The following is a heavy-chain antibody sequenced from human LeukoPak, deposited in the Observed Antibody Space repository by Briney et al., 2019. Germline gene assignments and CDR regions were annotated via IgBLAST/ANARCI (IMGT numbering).Heavy chain of an antibody. CDR3: ARDLTALDYSDYYNWFDP. Sequence: ASVKVSCKASGYTFTSYAMHWVRQAPGQRLEWMGWINACNGNTKYSQKFQGRVTITRDTSASTAYMELSSLRSEDTAVYYCARDLTALDYSDYYNWFDPWGQGTLVTVSS. J-gene: IGHJ5*02. D-gene: IGHD4-11*01. CDR1: GYTFTSYA. V-gene: IGHV1-3*01. CDR2: INACNGNT.